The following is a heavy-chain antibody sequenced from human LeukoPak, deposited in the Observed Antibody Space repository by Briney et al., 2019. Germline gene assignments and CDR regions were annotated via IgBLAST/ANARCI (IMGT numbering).Heavy chain of an antibody. CDR1: GYTFTSYD. J-gene: IGHJ4*02. D-gene: IGHD6-19*01. CDR3: ARAPVAGTGYYFDY. Sequence: ASVKVSCKASGYTFTSYDINWVRQATGQGLEWMGWMNPNSGNTGYAQKFQGRVTMTRNTSISTAYMELRSLRSDDTAVYYCARAPVAGTGYYFDYWGQGTLVTVSS. V-gene: IGHV1-8*01. CDR2: MNPNSGNT.